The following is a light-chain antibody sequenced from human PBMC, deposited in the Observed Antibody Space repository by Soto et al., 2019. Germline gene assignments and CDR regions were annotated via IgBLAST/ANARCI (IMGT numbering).Light chain of an antibody. Sequence: QSALTQPASVSGSPGQSIAISCTGTSSDVGSHNFVSWYQQHPGKVPKLIIYEVSKRPSGVSNRFSGSKSGNTASLTISGLRAEDEADYYCYSYVGGISFGGGTKVTVL. CDR2: EVS. CDR1: SSDVGSHNF. V-gene: IGLV2-23*02. J-gene: IGLJ2*01. CDR3: YSYVGGIS.